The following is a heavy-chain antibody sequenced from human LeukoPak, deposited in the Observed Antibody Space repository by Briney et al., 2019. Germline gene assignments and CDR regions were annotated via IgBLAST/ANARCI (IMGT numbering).Heavy chain of an antibody. CDR2: IYYSGST. V-gene: IGHV4-39*07. J-gene: IGHJ4*02. D-gene: IGHD3-9*01. CDR3: ARCYDILTGYYFNGLACNFDY. Sequence: KPSETLSLTCTVSGGSISSSSYYWGWIRQPPGKGLEWIGSIYYSGSTYYNPSLKSRVTISVDTSKNQFSLKLSSVTAADTAVYYCARCYDILTGYYFNGLACNFDYWGQGTLVTVSS. CDR1: GGSISSSSYY.